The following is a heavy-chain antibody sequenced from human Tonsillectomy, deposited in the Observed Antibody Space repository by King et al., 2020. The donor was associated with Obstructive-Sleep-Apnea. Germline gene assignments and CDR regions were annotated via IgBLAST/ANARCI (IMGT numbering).Heavy chain of an antibody. V-gene: IGHV2-26*01. CDR3: ARGGGFYPYDMDV. Sequence: VTLKESGPVLVKPTETLTLTCAVSGLSLSNTRMSVSWIRQPPGKALEWLAHISSNDEKSYNTSLKSRLTISKDTSKSQVVLTMTKLDPLDTAPYSCARGGGFYPYDMDVWGQGTTVTVSS. CDR1: GLSLSNTRMS. D-gene: IGHD2/OR15-2a*01. CDR2: ISSNDEK. J-gene: IGHJ6*02.